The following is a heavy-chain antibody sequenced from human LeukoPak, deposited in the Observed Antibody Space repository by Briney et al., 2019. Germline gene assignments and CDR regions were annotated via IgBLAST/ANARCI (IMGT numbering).Heavy chain of an antibody. Sequence: GGSLRLSCAASGFTVSSNYTSWVRQAPGKGLEGVSVSYSGGSTYYADSVKGRFTISRDNSKNTLYLQMNSLRAEDTAVYYCARDRRLLQDYYSGMDVWGQGTTVTVSS. CDR2: SYSGGST. J-gene: IGHJ6*02. CDR3: ARDRRLLQDYYSGMDV. V-gene: IGHV3-66*02. D-gene: IGHD1-26*01. CDR1: GFTVSSNY.